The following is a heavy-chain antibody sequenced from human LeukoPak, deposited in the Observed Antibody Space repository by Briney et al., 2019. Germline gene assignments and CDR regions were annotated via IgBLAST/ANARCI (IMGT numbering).Heavy chain of an antibody. J-gene: IGHJ6*03. CDR3: ARDVRGSVTSYFYYYMDV. D-gene: IGHD5-18*01. CDR2: IKQDGSEK. CDR1: GFTFSSYW. V-gene: IGHV3-7*01. Sequence: GGSLRLSCAASGFTFSSYWMSWVRQAPGKGLEWVANIKQDGSEKFSVDSVKGRFTISRDNAKNSLYLQMNSLRTEDTAVYYCARDVRGSVTSYFYYYMDVWGKGTTVTVSS.